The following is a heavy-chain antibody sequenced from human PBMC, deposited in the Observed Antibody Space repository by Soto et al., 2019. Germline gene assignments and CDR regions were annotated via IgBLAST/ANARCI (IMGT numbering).Heavy chain of an antibody. V-gene: IGHV4-34*01. CDR2: INRSRST. Sequence: QVQLQQWGAGLLKPSETLSLTCAVYGESFSGYYWSWIRQPPGKGLEWIAEINRSRSTNHNPSLKSRVTISVDTSKNQFSLKLNSVTAADTAVYYCARGWVGTGSHYFRFWGQGTLVTVSS. CDR1: GESFSGYY. CDR3: ARGWVGTGSHYFRF. J-gene: IGHJ4*02. D-gene: IGHD3-9*01.